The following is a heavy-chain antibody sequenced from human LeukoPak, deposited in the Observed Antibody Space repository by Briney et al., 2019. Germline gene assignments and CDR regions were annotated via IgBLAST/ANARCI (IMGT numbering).Heavy chain of an antibody. J-gene: IGHJ4*02. V-gene: IGHV3-20*04. Sequence: GSLRLSCTASGFTYSTYSMIWVRQAPGKGLEWVSGINWNGGSTGYADSVKGRFTISRDNAKNSLYLQMNSLRAEDTALYYCASGGIYYGAAFDFWGQGTLVTVSS. CDR3: ASGGIYYGAAFDF. CDR1: GFTYSTYS. CDR2: INWNGGST. D-gene: IGHD1-26*01.